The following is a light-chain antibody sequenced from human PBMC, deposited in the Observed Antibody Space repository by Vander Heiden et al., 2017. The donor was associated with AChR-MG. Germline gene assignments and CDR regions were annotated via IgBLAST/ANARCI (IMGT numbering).Light chain of an antibody. Sequence: DIVMTQSPDSLAVSLGERATINCKSSQSVVYTSNNKDYLAWYQQKPGQPPKLIIYWASSRESGVPDRFSGSGSGTDFTLTIRSLQAEDVAVYYCQQDYSTPYTFGQGTKVEIK. CDR1: QSVVYTSNNKDY. CDR2: WAS. J-gene: IGKJ2*01. CDR3: QQDYSTPYT. V-gene: IGKV4-1*01.